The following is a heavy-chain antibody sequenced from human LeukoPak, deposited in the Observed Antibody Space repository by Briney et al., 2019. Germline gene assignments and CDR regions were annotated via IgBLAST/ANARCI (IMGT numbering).Heavy chain of an antibody. CDR3: ARHRFASPLDS. D-gene: IGHD3-16*01. CDR2: IFYTGDS. CDR1: GVSSSSSY. V-gene: IGHV4-59*08. J-gene: IGHJ4*02. Sequence: SETLSLTCTISGVSSSSSYWSWIRQPPGKGLEWIGYIFYTGDSNHNPSHKSRVSISLDTSKDQISLKLSSVTAADTAVYYCARHRFASPLDSWGQGTLVTVSS.